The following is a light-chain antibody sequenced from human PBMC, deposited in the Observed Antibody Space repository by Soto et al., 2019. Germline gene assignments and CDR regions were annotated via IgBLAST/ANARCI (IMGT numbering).Light chain of an antibody. Sequence: DIQMTQSPSSLSASVGDRVTITCRTSQDISNYLAWYQQKPGKVPKLLSYAASTLQSGVPSRFSGGGSGTDFSLTISSLQPEDVATYYCQKYNSAPHTFGGGTKVEIQ. V-gene: IGKV1-27*01. CDR3: QKYNSAPHT. CDR1: QDISNY. CDR2: AAS. J-gene: IGKJ4*01.